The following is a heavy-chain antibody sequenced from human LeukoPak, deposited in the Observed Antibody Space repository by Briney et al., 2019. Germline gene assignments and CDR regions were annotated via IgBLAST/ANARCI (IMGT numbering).Heavy chain of an antibody. D-gene: IGHD6-13*01. CDR2: IIPIFGTA. V-gene: IGHV1-69*13. Sequence: GASVKVSCKASGGTFSSYAISWVRQAPGQGLEWMGGIIPIFGTANYAQKFQGRVTITADESTSTAYMELSSLRSEDTAVYYCATDPLRIAAAGTFDYWGQGTLVTVSS. CDR3: ATDPLRIAAAGTFDY. CDR1: GGTFSSYA. J-gene: IGHJ4*02.